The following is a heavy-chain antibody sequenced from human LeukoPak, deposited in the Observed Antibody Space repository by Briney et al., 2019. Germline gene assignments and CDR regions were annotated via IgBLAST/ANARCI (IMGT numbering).Heavy chain of an antibody. CDR3: ATRPLGYCSSTSCPSRWFDP. J-gene: IGHJ5*02. V-gene: IGHV1-69*01. Sequence: SVKVSCKASGGTFSSYAISWVRQAPGQGLEWTGGIIPIFGTANYAQKFQGRVTITADESTSTAYMELSSLRSEDTAVYYCATRPLGYCSSTSCPSRWFDPWGQGTLVTVSS. D-gene: IGHD2-2*01. CDR1: GGTFSSYA. CDR2: IIPIFGTA.